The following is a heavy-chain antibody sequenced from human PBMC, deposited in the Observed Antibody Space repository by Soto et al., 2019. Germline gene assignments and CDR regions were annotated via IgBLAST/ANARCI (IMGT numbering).Heavy chain of an antibody. CDR3: ARLPSRHLVDY. V-gene: IGHV4-39*01. CDR1: GSSISSSGYY. J-gene: IGHJ4*02. Sequence: QLQVQESGPGLVKPSETLSLTCTVSGSSISSSGYYWGWIRQPPGKVLEWIGSMYYGVSTYYNPSLESRVTVSVDASKNQFSLNLSSVTAADTAVYYCARLPSRHLVDYWGQGTLVTVSS. CDR2: MYYGVST. D-gene: IGHD3-3*02.